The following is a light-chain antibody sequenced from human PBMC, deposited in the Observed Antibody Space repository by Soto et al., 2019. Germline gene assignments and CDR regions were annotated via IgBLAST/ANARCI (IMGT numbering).Light chain of an antibody. Sequence: DIQMTQSPTSLSASVGDRVTITCRASQGIRNFVAWYQQKPGKAPKLLIYAASTLQSGVPSRFSGSGSGTDFTLTINCLQPEDVATYSCQKYSSVLVFGPGTKVEIK. CDR3: QKYSSVLV. V-gene: IGKV1-27*01. J-gene: IGKJ3*01. CDR2: AAS. CDR1: QGIRNF.